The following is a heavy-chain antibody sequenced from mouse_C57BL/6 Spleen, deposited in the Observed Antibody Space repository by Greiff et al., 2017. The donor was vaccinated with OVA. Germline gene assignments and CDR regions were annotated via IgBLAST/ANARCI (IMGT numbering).Heavy chain of an antibody. CDR3: ARGDSGHGYAMDY. CDR2: INPCNGGT. Sequence: QVQLQQPGTELVKPGASVKLSCKASGYTFTSYWMHWVKQRPGQGLEWIGNINPCNGGTNYNEKFKSKATLTVDKSSSTAYMQLSSLTSEDSAVYYCARGDSGHGYAMDYWGQGTSVTVSS. J-gene: IGHJ4*01. D-gene: IGHD2-13*01. V-gene: IGHV1-53*01. CDR1: GYTFTSYW.